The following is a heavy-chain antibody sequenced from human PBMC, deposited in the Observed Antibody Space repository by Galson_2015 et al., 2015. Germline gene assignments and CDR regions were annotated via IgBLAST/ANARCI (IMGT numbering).Heavy chain of an antibody. CDR2: IYYSGST. V-gene: IGHV4-31*03. Sequence: LSLTCTVSGGSIRSGGYYWSWIRQHPGTGLEWIGYIYYSGSTYYNPSLKSRVTISVDTSKNQFSLKLSSVTAADTAVYYCARGNRYPLGRAEYCQHGGQGTLVTVSS. D-gene: IGHD2/OR15-2a*01. CDR1: GGSIRSGGYY. CDR3: ARGNRYPLGRAEYCQH. J-gene: IGHJ1*01.